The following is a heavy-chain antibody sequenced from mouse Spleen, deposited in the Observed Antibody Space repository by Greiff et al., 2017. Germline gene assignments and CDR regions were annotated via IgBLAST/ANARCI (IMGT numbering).Heavy chain of an antibody. CDR2: INPGSGGT. V-gene: IGHV1-54*01. D-gene: IGHD1-1*01. CDR1: GYAFTNYL. Sequence: QVQLQQSGAELVRPGTSVKVSCKASGYAFTNYLIEWVKQRPGQGLEWIGVINPGSGGTNYNEKFKGKATLTADKSSSTAYMQLSSLTSEDSAVYFCARGGYYGSSPNWYFDVWGTGTTVTVSS. CDR3: ARGGYYGSSPNWYFDV. J-gene: IGHJ1*03.